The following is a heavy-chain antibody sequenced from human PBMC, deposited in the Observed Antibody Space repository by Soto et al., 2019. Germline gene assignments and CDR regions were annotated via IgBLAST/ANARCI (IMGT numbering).Heavy chain of an antibody. CDR3: ATSSGYIYGYYYYGLDV. J-gene: IGHJ6*02. CDR2: VRSKSDGGTT. V-gene: IGHV3-15*01. CDR1: GFTFSNVW. Sequence: PGGSLRLSCGASGFTFSNVWMNWVRQAPGKGLEWVARVRSKSDGGTTKYAAPVKDRFTVSRDDSRDTFYLQMNSLKTYDTGVYYCATSSGYIYGYYYYGLDVWGQGTTVTVSS. D-gene: IGHD5-18*01.